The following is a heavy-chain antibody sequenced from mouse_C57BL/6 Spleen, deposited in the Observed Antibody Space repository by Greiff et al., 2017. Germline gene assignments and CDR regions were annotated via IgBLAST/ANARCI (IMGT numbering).Heavy chain of an antibody. V-gene: IGHV1-4*01. J-gene: IGHJ2*01. Sequence: QVQLKQSGAELARPGASVKMSCKASGYTFTSYTMHWVKQRPGQGLEWIGYINPSSGYTKYNQKFKDKATLTADKSSSTAYMQLSSLTSEDSAVYYCARGPQVERALDYWGQGTTLTVSS. CDR3: ARGPQVERALDY. CDR2: INPSSGYT. CDR1: GYTFTSYT. D-gene: IGHD1-3*01.